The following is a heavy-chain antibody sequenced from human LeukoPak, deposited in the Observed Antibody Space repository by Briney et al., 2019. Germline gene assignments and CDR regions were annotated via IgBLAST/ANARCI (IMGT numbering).Heavy chain of an antibody. V-gene: IGHV1-46*03. CDR1: GYTFTSYY. J-gene: IGHJ4*02. Sequence: ASVKVSCKASGYTFTSYYMHWVRQAPGQGLEWMGIINPSGGSTSYAQKFQGRVTMTRDTSTSTVYMELSSLRSEDTAVYYCAGDRSSGYEFDYWGQGTLVTVSS. D-gene: IGHD5-12*01. CDR2: INPSGGST. CDR3: AGDRSSGYEFDY.